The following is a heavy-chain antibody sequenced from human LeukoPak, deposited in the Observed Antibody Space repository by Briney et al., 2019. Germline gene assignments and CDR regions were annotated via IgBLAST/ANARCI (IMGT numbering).Heavy chain of an antibody. J-gene: IGHJ4*02. V-gene: IGHV3-48*04. CDR1: GFTFSTYS. CDR3: ARDYGGSSPFDY. D-gene: IGHD4-23*01. Sequence: GGSLRLSCVASGFTFSTYSMNWVRQAPGKGLEWVSYISGTSNTIYYADSVKGRFTISRDNAKNSLYLQTNSLRAEDTAVYYCARDYGGSSPFDYWGQGTLVTVSS. CDR2: ISGTSNTI.